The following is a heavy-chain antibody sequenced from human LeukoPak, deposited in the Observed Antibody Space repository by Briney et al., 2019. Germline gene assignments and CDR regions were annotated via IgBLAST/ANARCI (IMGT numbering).Heavy chain of an antibody. D-gene: IGHD3-22*01. CDR1: GYTFTGYY. CDR2: INPNSGGT. CDR3: AIPYDSSGYYDFGY. Sequence: AASVKVSCKASGYTFTGYYMHWVRQAPGQGLEWMGRINPNSGGTNYAQKFQGRVTMTRDTSISTAYMELGRLRSDDTAVYYCAIPYDSSGYYDFGYWGQGTLVTVSS. J-gene: IGHJ4*02. V-gene: IGHV1-2*06.